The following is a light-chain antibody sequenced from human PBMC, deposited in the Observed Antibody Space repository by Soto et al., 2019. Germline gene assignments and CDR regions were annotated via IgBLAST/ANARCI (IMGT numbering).Light chain of an antibody. Sequence: EIVMTQSPATLSVSPGERATLSCRASQSVSSNLAWYQQKPGQVPRLLIYGASTRATGIPARFSGSGSGTEFTLTISSLQSEDFAIYYCQQDNNWPPITFGPGTKVDIK. J-gene: IGKJ3*01. CDR2: GAS. CDR3: QQDNNWPPIT. CDR1: QSVSSN. V-gene: IGKV3-15*01.